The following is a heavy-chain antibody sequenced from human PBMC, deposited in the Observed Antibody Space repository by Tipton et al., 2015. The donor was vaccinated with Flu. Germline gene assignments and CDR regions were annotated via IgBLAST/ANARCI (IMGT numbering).Heavy chain of an antibody. J-gene: IGHJ4*02. CDR2: IYYSGST. CDR3: ARKYGDHGLDY. CDR1: GGSISSSSYY. V-gene: IGHV4-39*07. D-gene: IGHD4-17*01. Sequence: TLSLTCTVSGGSISSSSYYWGWIRQPPGKGLEWIGSIYYSGSTYYNPSLKSRVTISVDTSKNQFSLMLSSVTAADTAVYYCARKYGDHGLDYWGQGTLVTVSS.